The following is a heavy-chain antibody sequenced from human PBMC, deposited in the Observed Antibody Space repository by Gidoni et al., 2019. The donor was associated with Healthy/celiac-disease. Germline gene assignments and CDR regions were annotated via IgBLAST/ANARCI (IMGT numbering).Heavy chain of an antibody. D-gene: IGHD6-19*01. CDR1: GFTFSSYG. V-gene: IGHV3-30*18. CDR2: MSYDGSNK. CDR3: ANQYRRGYSSGWYGAFDI. Sequence: VQLVESGGGVAQPGRSLRLSCAASGFTFSSYGMHWVRPAPGKGLEGGAVMSYDGSNKYYADSVKGLFTISRDNSKNTLYLQMNSLRAEDTAVYYCANQYRRGYSSGWYGAFDIWGQGTMVTVSS. J-gene: IGHJ3*02.